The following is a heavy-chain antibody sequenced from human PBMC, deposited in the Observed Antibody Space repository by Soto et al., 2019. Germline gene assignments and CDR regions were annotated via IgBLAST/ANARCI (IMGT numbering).Heavy chain of an antibody. Sequence: VEALKISCKGSGYSFTTYWIGWVRQMPGKGLELMVIIYRGESVTRYSPSFQGQVTISADKSIRTDHLQWSSLKASDTALYYCARTTLSGWSNPIDHYNSGMDXWGQGTTVTVS. CDR2: IYRGESVT. D-gene: IGHD2-15*01. CDR1: GYSFTTYW. CDR3: ARTTLSGWSNPIDHYNSGMDX. J-gene: IGHJ6*02. V-gene: IGHV5-51*01.